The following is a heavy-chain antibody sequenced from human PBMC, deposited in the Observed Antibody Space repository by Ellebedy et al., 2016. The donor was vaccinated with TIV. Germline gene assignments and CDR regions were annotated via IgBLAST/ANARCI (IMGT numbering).Heavy chain of an antibody. CDR1: GFAFGSYA. CDR2: ITGSGDTT. CDR3: AKNKYGEHPRPHYYIDR. D-gene: IGHD4-17*01. V-gene: IGHV3-23*01. Sequence: PGGSLRLSCVASGFAFGSYAMSWVRQAPGKGLECVSSITGSGDTTYYGDSVKGRFTISRDNSKSTLYLQLNSLRVEDTALYSCAKNKYGEHPRPHYYIDRWGQGTPVTVSS. J-gene: IGHJ4*02.